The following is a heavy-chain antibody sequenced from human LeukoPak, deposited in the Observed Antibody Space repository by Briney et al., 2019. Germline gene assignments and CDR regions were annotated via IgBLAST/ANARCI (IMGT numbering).Heavy chain of an antibody. V-gene: IGHV1-2*06. CDR1: GYTFTGYY. Sequence: ASETVSCKASGYTFTGYYMHWVRQAPGQGLEWMGRSNPNSCGTNYAQKFQGRVPMPRDTSISTAYMELISLTSDDTAVYYCASIVSVAARRFGPWGQGTLVTVSA. D-gene: IGHD3-16*02. CDR2: SNPNSCGT. CDR3: ASIVSVAARRFGP. J-gene: IGHJ5*02.